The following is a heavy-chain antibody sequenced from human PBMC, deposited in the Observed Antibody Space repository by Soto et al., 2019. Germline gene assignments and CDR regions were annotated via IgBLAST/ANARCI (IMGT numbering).Heavy chain of an antibody. CDR2: ISTTGDST. V-gene: IGHV3-23*01. J-gene: IGHJ4*02. D-gene: IGHD2-8*02. CDR3: AKGLGGVFPDSRTFDY. CDR1: GFIFNSYA. Sequence: GGSLRLSCAASGFIFNSYAMSWVRQSPGKGLEWLSTISTTGDSTFYTDSVKGRFTISRDASRNTLYLQMNSLRAEDTAVYYCAKGLGGVFPDSRTFDYWGQGTLVTVSS.